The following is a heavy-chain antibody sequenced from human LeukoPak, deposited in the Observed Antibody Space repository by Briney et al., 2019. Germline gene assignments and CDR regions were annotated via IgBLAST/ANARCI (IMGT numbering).Heavy chain of an antibody. CDR2: IYPGDSDT. V-gene: IGHV5-51*01. Sequence: GESLEISCKGSGYRFTSYWIGWARQMPGKGLEWMGIIYPGDSDTRYSPSLQGQVTISADKSISTAYLQWSSLKASDTGMYYCARQGVTSVDYWGQGTLVTVSS. D-gene: IGHD3-10*01. CDR3: ARQGVTSVDY. CDR1: GYRFTSYW. J-gene: IGHJ4*02.